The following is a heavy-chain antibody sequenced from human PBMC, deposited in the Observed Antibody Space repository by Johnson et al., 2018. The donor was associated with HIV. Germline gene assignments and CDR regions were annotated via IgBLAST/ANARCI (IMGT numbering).Heavy chain of an antibody. D-gene: IGHD3-10*01. Sequence: AQLVESGGGVVRPGGSLRLSCAASGFTFSSYDMHWVRQATGKGLEWVSDINWNGGSTGYADSVKGRFTLSRDNAKNSLYLQMNTLRAEDTAVYYCARAPEVRGIDAFDIWGQGTMVTVSS. CDR3: ARAPEVRGIDAFDI. CDR2: INWNGGST. CDR1: GFTFSSYD. J-gene: IGHJ3*02. V-gene: IGHV3-20*04.